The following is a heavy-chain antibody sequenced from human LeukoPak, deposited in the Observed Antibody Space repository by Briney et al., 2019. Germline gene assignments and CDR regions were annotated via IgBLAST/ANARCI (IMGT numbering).Heavy chain of an antibody. D-gene: IGHD4-17*01. J-gene: IGHJ6*02. Sequence: PGGSLRLSCAASGFTFSSYAMSWVRQAPGKGLEWVSAISGSGGSTYYADSVKGRFTISRDNSKNTLYLQMNSLRAEDTAVYYCARDDYGDPLYYGMDVWGQGTTVTVSS. CDR1: GFTFSSYA. V-gene: IGHV3-23*01. CDR2: ISGSGGST. CDR3: ARDDYGDPLYYGMDV.